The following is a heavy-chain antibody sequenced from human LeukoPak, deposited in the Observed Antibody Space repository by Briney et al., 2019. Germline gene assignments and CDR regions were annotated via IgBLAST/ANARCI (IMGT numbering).Heavy chain of an antibody. CDR2: ISSSSSTI. CDR1: GFTFSSYS. J-gene: IGHJ4*02. D-gene: IGHD3-9*01. Sequence: GGSLRLSCAASGFTFSSYSMNWVRQAPGKGLEWVSYISSSSSTIYYADSVKGRFTISRDNAKNSLYLQMNSLRAEDTAVYYCASGPPNYDILTGYPDYWGQGTLVTVSS. V-gene: IGHV3-48*01. CDR3: ASGPPNYDILTGYPDY.